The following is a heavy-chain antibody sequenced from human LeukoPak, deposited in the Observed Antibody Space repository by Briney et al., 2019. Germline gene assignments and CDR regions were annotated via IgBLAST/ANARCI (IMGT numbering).Heavy chain of an antibody. J-gene: IGHJ6*04. CDR3: ARAYPPSGYGMDV. V-gene: IGHV3-30*04. CDR2: ISYDGSNK. Sequence: GGSLRLSCAASGFTFSSYAMHWVRQAPGKGLEWVAVISYDGSNKYYADSVKGRFTTSRDNSKNTLYLQMNSLRAEDTAVYYCARAYPPSGYGMDVWGKGTTVTVSS. CDR1: GFTFSSYA. D-gene: IGHD1-26*01.